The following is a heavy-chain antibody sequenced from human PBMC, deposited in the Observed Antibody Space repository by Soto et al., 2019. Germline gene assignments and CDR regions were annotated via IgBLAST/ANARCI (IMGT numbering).Heavy chain of an antibody. D-gene: IGHD3-16*01. Sequence: QVQLVESGGGVVQPGRSLRLSCAASGFTFSSYAMHWVRQAPGKGLEWVAVISYDGSNKYYADSVKGRFTISRDNSKNPLYLQMNAMRAKERAVYSWAGGFQLANYYSSGMDVGAQGPTVTVSS. J-gene: IGHJ6*02. CDR2: ISYDGSNK. CDR3: AGGFQLANYYSSGMDV. V-gene: IGHV3-30-3*01. CDR1: GFTFSSYA.